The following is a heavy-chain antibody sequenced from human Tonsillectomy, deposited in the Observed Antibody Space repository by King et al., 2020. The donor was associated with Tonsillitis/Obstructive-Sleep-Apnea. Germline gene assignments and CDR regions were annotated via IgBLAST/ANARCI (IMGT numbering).Heavy chain of an antibody. D-gene: IGHD4-11*01. CDR3: ARGVRTTTITAAGIYYYYVMDV. CDR1: GGSISNYY. Sequence: VQLQESGPGLVKPSETLSLTCTVSGGSISNYYWCWIRQPAGKGLEWIGRVYTSGDTNYNPSLKSRVTMSVDTSKNQFSLKLSSVTAADTAVYYCARGVRTTTITAAGIYYYYVMDVWGQGTTVTVSS. V-gene: IGHV4-4*07. CDR2: VYTSGDT. J-gene: IGHJ6*02.